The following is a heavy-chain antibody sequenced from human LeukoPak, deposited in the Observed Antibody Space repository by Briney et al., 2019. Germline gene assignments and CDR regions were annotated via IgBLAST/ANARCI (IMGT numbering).Heavy chain of an antibody. D-gene: IGHD3-10*01. CDR1: GYRFTNYW. CDR2: IYPGDSDT. CDR3: ARLSYGGSGSRLIDY. V-gene: IGHV5-51*01. J-gene: IGHJ4*02. Sequence: GESLKISCKGPGYRFTNYWIGWVRQMTGKGLEWMGIIYPGDSDTRYSPSFQGQVTISADKSFSTAYLQWSSLKASDIAMYYCARLSYGGSGSRLIDYWGQGTLVTVSS.